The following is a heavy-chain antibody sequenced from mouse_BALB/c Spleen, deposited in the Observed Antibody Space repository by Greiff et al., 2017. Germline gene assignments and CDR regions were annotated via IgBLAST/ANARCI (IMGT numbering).Heavy chain of an antibody. CDR2: IYPGSGST. D-gene: IGHD2-12*01. V-gene: IGHV1S22*01. J-gene: IGHJ4*01. CDR3: TRLRFTTAMDY. Sequence: LQQPGSELVRPGASVKLSCKASGYTFTSYWMHWVKQRPGQGLEWIGNIYPGSGSTNYDEKFKSKATLTVDTSSSTAYMQLSSLTSEDSAVYYGTRLRFTTAMDYWGQGTSVTVSS. CDR1: GYTFTSYW.